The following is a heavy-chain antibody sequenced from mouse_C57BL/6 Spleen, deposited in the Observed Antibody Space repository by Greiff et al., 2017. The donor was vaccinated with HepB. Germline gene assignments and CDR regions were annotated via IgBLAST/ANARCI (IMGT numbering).Heavy chain of an antibody. CDR1: GFTFSSYA. CDR3: ARDGDSNYVGYAMDY. J-gene: IGHJ4*01. V-gene: IGHV5-4*01. D-gene: IGHD2-5*01. CDR2: ISDGGSYT. Sequence: EVKLVESGGGLVKPGGSLKLSCAASGFTFSSYAMSWVRQTPEKRLEWVATISDGGSYTYYPDNVKGRFTISRDNAKNNLYLQMSHLKSEDTAMYYCARDGDSNYVGYAMDYWGQGTSVTVSS.